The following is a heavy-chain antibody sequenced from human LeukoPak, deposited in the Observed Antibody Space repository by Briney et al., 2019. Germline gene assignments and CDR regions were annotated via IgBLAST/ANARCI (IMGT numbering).Heavy chain of an antibody. CDR3: ARITGSSVKVDY. CDR2: IYYSGTT. CDR1: GGSISSGDYY. Sequence: SQTLSLTCTVSGGSISSGDYYWSWIRQHPGKGLEWIGHIYYSGTTYYSPSPRSRVTMSVDTSKNQFSLNLSSVTAADTAVYYCARITGSSVKVDYWGQGTLVTVSS. D-gene: IGHD1-14*01. J-gene: IGHJ4*01. V-gene: IGHV4-31*03.